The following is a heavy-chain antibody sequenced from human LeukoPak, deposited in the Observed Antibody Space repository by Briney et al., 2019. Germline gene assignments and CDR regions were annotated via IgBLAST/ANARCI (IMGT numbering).Heavy chain of an antibody. V-gene: IGHV3-9*01. Sequence: PGRSLRLSCAASGFTFDDYAMHWVRQAPGKGLEWVSGISWNSGSIGYADSVKGRFTVSRDNAKNTLYLQMNSLRAEDTAVYYCARDIRYWGQGTLVTVSS. CDR2: ISWNSGSI. J-gene: IGHJ4*02. CDR1: GFTFDDYA. CDR3: ARDIRY.